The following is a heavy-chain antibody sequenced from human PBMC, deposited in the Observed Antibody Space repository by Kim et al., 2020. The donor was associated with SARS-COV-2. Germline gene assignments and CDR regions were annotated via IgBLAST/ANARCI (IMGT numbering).Heavy chain of an antibody. CDR1: GFTFGDYA. D-gene: IGHD2-21*02. CDR3: TAPLAYCGGDCDFDY. J-gene: IGHJ4*02. V-gene: IGHV3-49*04. CDR2: IRSKAYGGTT. Sequence: GGSLRLSCTASGFTFGDYAMSWVRQAPGKGLEWVGFIRSKAYGGTTEYAASVKGRFTISRDDSKSIAYLQMNSLKTEDTAVYYCTAPLAYCGGDCDFDYWGQGTLVTVSS.